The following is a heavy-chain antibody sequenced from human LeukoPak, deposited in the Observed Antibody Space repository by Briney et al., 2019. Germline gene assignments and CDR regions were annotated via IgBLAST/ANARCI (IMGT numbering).Heavy chain of an antibody. V-gene: IGHV1-18*01. D-gene: IGHD5-18*01. CDR1: GYTFTSYG. CDR2: ISAYNGNT. CDR3: ARGGYSYGDEYYFDY. J-gene: IGHJ4*02. Sequence: ASVKVSCKASGYTFTSYGISWVRQAPGQGLEWMGWISAYNGNTNYAQKFQGRVTMTRDMSTSTVYMELSSLRSEDTAVYYCARGGYSYGDEYYFDYWGQGTLVTVSS.